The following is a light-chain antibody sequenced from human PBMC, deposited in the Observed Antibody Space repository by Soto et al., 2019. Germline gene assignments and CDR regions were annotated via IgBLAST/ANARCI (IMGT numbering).Light chain of an antibody. V-gene: IGLV2-23*02. J-gene: IGLJ1*01. CDR3: CSYAGSDYV. CDR1: SSDVGRYNL. CDR2: EVS. Sequence: QSVLTQPASVSGSPGQSLSISCTGASSDVGRYNLVSWDQQHPGKAPKVMIYEVSKRPSAVSHRFSGSRSGNTASLTISGLQAEDEADYYCCSYAGSDYVFGTGTKLTVL.